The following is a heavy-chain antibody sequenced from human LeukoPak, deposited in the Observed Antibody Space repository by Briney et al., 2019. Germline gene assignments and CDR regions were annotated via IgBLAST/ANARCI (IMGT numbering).Heavy chain of an antibody. D-gene: IGHD4/OR15-4a*01. Sequence: GGSLRLSCAASEFTFSSYALTWVRQTPGKGLEWVSTISASGGSTYYADSVQGRFTISRDNSKNTLYMQMDGLRAEDTAVYYCAKDRGNYGGFDYWGQGTLVTVSS. V-gene: IGHV3-23*01. CDR2: ISASGGST. CDR3: AKDRGNYGGFDY. CDR1: EFTFSSYA. J-gene: IGHJ4*02.